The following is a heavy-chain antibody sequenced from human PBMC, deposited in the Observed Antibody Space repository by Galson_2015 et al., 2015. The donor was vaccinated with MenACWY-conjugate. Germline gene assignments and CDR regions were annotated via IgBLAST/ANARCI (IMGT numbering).Heavy chain of an antibody. CDR3: AWGRNPTVKSMYPDY. D-gene: IGHD1-14*01. V-gene: IGHV3-48*02. J-gene: IGHJ4*02. Sequence: SLRLSCAASGITFSHCGMNWVRQAPGKGLEWISYISPGSGIIYYADSAKGRFTISRDDAKNSLFLQISSLRDEDTAVYYCAWGRNPTVKSMYPDYWGQGTLVTVSS. CDR2: ISPGSGII. CDR1: GITFSHCG.